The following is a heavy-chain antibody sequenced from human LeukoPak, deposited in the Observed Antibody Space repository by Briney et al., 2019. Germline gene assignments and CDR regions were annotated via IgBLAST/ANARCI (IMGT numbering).Heavy chain of an antibody. D-gene: IGHD3-16*01. J-gene: IGHJ3*01. CDR1: GYSFTTCW. Sequence: GESLKISCKGSGYSFTTCWISCVRQMPGKGLEWMGRIDPSDSYTNYSPSFQGHVTISADTSISTAYLKWSSLKASDTAMYYCAKWGAGGDFDVWGQGTMVTVSS. CDR2: IDPSDSYT. V-gene: IGHV5-10-1*01. CDR3: AKWGAGGDFDV.